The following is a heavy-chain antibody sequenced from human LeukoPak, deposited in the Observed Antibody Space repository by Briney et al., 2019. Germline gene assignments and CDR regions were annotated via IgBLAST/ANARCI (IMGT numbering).Heavy chain of an antibody. CDR1: GFTFDDYA. D-gene: IGHD3-10*01. CDR2: ISWNSGSI. CDR3: AKSSVYGSGSADFDH. J-gene: IGHJ4*02. V-gene: IGHV3-9*01. Sequence: PGGSLRLSCAASGFTFDDYAMHWVRQAPGKGLEWVSGISWNSGSIGYADSVRGRFTISRDNAKNSLYLQMNSLRAEDTALYYCAKSSVYGSGSADFDHWGQGTLVTVSS.